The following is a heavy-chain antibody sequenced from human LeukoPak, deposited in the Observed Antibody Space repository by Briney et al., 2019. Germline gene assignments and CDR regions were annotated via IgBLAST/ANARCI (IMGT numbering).Heavy chain of an antibody. J-gene: IGHJ3*02. CDR1: GGSISSYY. CDR2: IYTSGST. D-gene: IGHD3-22*01. CDR3: AREGYYYDSSGYYVPHAFDI. Sequence: SETPSLTCTVSGGSISSYYWSWIRQPAGKGLEWIGRIYTSGSTNYNPSLKSRVTMSVDTSKNQFSLKLSSVTAADTAVYYCAREGYYYDSSGYYVPHAFDIWGQGTMVTVSS. V-gene: IGHV4-4*07.